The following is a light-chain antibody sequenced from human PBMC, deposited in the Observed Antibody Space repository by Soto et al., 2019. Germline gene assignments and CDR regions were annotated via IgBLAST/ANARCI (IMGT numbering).Light chain of an antibody. Sequence: DIQTTQSPSTLSASVRDRVTITCRASQSISSWLAWYQQKPRKAPKLLIYDASSLESGVPSRFGGSGSGTEFTLTISSLQPDDFATYCCQQGFGQGTKVEIK. CDR3: QQG. CDR1: QSISSW. V-gene: IGKV1-5*01. CDR2: DAS. J-gene: IGKJ1*01.